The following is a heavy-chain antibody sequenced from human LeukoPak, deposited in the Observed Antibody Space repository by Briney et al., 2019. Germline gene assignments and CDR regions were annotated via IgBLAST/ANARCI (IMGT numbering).Heavy chain of an antibody. CDR3: ARVSVDSGYYYLDL. Sequence: VKVSCKASGGTFSRNTVTWVRQAPGQGLEWMGGIIPMFGTPNYAQNFRGRVTVTTDESTSTASMELTSLGSEDTAVYYCARVSVDSGYYYLDLWGQGTLVTVSS. D-gene: IGHD3-22*01. V-gene: IGHV1-69*05. CDR2: IIPMFGTP. CDR1: GGTFSRNT. J-gene: IGHJ4*02.